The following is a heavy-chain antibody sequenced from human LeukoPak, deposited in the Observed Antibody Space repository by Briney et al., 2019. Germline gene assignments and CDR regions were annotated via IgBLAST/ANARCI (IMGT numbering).Heavy chain of an antibody. CDR2: ISGDGGRA. CDR3: ARGRGEVYDYYGMDV. D-gene: IGHD3-10*01. V-gene: IGHV3-43*02. CDR1: GFTFDDHA. Sequence: GGSLRLSCAASGFTFDDHAMNWVRQAPGKGLEWVCVISGDGGRAFYSDSMKGRFTISRDNSKNSLYLQMSSLRTEDTALYYCARGRGEVYDYYGMDVWGRGTTVTVSS. J-gene: IGHJ6*02.